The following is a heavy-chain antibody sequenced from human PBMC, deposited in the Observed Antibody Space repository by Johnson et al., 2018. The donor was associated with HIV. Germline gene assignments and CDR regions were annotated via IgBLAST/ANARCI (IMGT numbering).Heavy chain of an antibody. CDR1: GFTFSSYA. D-gene: IGHD2-21*01. J-gene: IGHJ3*02. CDR3: ARGGHAVVAKPFGAFDI. Sequence: QVQLVESGGGVVQPGGSLRLSCAASGFTFSSYAMQWVRQAPGKGLEWVAVISYDGSNKYYADSVKGRFTISRDNSKTTLYVQMNSLRAEDTAVYYCARGGHAVVAKPFGAFDIWGQGTMVTVSS. CDR2: ISYDGSNK. V-gene: IGHV3-30-3*01.